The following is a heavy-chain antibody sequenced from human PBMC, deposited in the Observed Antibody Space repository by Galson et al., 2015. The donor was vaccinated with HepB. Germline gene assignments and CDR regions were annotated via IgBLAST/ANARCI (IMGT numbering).Heavy chain of an antibody. CDR3: SWSGLHWLAS. J-gene: IGHJ5*01. D-gene: IGHD3-3*01. CDR2: IKGKNDGGAT. CDR1: GLIFSDAW. V-gene: IGHV3-15*01. Sequence: SLRLSCAASGLIFSDAWMTWVRQPPGKGLEWIGRIKGKNDGGATDYAAPVRGRFTISRDDSKNTIYLQMNSLKTEDTAVYYCSWSGLHWLASWGQGTLVTVSS.